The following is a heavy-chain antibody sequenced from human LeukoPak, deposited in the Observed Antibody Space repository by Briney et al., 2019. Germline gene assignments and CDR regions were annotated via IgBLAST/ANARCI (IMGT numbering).Heavy chain of an antibody. Sequence: GGALRLSCAASGCTFSSYSMNWVGQAPGGGVEWGSSIISRSSYIYYADSVKGGFTISRDDSKNTLYLQMRNLRADDTAVYYCAKDGAWLRFDVWGKGILVTVSS. CDR2: IISRSSYI. V-gene: IGHV3-21*01. CDR3: AKDGAWLRFDV. J-gene: IGHJ4*02. D-gene: IGHD5-12*01. CDR1: GCTFSSYS.